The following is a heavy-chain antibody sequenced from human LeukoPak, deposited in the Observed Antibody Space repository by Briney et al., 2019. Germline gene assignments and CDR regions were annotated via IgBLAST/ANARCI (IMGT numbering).Heavy chain of an antibody. CDR1: GFTFSTYA. D-gene: IGHD3-10*01. V-gene: IGHV3-23*01. CDR2: ISGSGGST. J-gene: IGHJ6*02. CDR3: AKSGGLSGSGRLAMDV. Sequence: GGSLRLSCAASGFTFSTYAMSWVRLAPGKGLEWVSGISGSGGSTYYADSVKGRFTSSRDNSNNTLYVQMNSLRVEDTAVYYCAKSGGLSGSGRLAMDVWGQGTTVTVS.